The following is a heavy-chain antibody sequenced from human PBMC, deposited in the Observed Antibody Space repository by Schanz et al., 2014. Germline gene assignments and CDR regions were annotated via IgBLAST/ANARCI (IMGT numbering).Heavy chain of an antibody. D-gene: IGHD3-16*01. CDR1: GYTFSSYG. J-gene: IGHJ2*01. Sequence: QVQLVQSEAEVKKPGASVKVSCKTSGYTFSSYGITWVRQAPGQGLEWMGWISAYNGNTNYAQKLQGRVTMTTDTSANTAYMELRSLRSDDTAHYYCVRVPSRDVSFDLWGRGTLVTVSS. CDR2: ISAYNGNT. CDR3: VRVPSRDVSFDL. V-gene: IGHV1-18*01.